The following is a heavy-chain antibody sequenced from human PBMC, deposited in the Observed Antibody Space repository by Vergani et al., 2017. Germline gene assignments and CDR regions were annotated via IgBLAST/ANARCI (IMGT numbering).Heavy chain of an antibody. V-gene: IGHV1-18*04. CDR1: GYTFTSYG. CDR3: ARDRRVVVAATDYYYYGMDV. CDR2: ISAYNGNT. D-gene: IGHD2-15*01. Sequence: QVQLVQSGAEVKKPGASVKVSCKASGYTFTSYGISWVRQAPGQRLERMGWISAYNGNTNYAQKLQGRVTMTTDTSTSTAYMELRSLRSDDTAVYYCARDRRVVVAATDYYYYGMDVWGKGTTVTVSS. J-gene: IGHJ6*04.